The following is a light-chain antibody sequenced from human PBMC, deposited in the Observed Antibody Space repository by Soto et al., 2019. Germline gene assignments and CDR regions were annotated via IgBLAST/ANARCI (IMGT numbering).Light chain of an antibody. Sequence: QSVRTQPPSASGSPGQSVTFSCTGTSSDVGRYNYVSWYQQHPGKAPKLLIYGVTQRPSGVPDRFSGSKSGNTASLTVSGLQDEDEGYYYCSSYAGSNIYVFGTGTKVTVL. CDR1: SSDVGRYNY. CDR3: SSYAGSNIYV. CDR2: GVT. V-gene: IGLV2-8*01. J-gene: IGLJ1*01.